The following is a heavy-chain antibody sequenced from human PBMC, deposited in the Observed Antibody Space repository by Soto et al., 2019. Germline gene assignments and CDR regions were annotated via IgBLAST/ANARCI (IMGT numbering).Heavy chain of an antibody. CDR3: VRVRVGIGHHIDS. CDR2: IHYSGRT. V-gene: IGHV4-59*12. CDR1: TGSISGFY. D-gene: IGHD1-26*01. J-gene: IGHJ4*02. Sequence: SESLSLTCLVSTGSISGFYWAWVRQPPGKILEWVGSIHYSGRTANNPSFTSRATMSVDTSKNQFTLTLTAITAADTAGYYCVRVRVGIGHHIDSWGRGTLVTVSS.